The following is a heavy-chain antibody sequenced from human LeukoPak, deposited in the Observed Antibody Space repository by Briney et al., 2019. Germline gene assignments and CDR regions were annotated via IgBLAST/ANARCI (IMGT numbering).Heavy chain of an antibody. CDR3: ARGVLLRFLEWLLHLDY. D-gene: IGHD3-3*01. CDR2: INPNSGGT. CDR1: GYTFTGYY. V-gene: IGHV1-2*02. J-gene: IGHJ4*02. Sequence: ASVKVSCKASGYTFTGYYMHWVRQAPGQGLEWMGWINPNSGGTNYAQKFQGRVTMTRDTSISTAYMELSRLRSDDTAVYYCARGVLLRFLEWLLHLDYWGQGTLVTVSS.